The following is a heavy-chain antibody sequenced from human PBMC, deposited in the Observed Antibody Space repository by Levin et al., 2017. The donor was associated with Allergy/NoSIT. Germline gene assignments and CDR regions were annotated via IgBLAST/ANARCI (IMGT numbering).Heavy chain of an antibody. V-gene: IGHV3-33*01. Sequence: LSLTCAASGFTFSGYGMHWVRQAPGKGLEWVAVIWYDGSNKYYVDSVKGRFTISRDNSKNTLYLQMNNLRAEETAVYYCARGYTVGATGYFEYWGQGTLVTVSS. CDR1: GFTFSGYG. CDR2: IWYDGSNK. CDR3: ARGYTVGATGYFEY. D-gene: IGHD1-26*01. J-gene: IGHJ4*02.